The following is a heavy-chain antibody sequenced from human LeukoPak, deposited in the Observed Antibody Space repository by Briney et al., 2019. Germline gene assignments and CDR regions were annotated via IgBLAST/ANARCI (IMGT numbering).Heavy chain of an antibody. Sequence: GGSLRLSCAASGFAFSNFAMSWVRQAPGKGLEWVSAIIGSGDGTYYADSVKGRVTISRDNSKNTLYMQMNSLRAEDTDVYYCEKMMGQRFYDYCMDVWGKGTTVTVSS. CDR1: GFAFSNFA. CDR2: IIGSGDGT. D-gene: IGHD1-26*01. CDR3: EKMMGQRFYDYCMDV. J-gene: IGHJ6*03. V-gene: IGHV3-23*01.